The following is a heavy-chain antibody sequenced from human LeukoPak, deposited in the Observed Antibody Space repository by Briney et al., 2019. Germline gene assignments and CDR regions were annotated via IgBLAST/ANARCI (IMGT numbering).Heavy chain of an antibody. Sequence: SQTLSLTCTVSGGSISSGSYYWSWIRQPAGKGLEWIGCIYTSGSTNYNPSLKSRVTISVDTSKNQFSLKLSSVTAADTAVYYCARVTGYRIEDYFDYWGQGTLVTVSS. CDR1: GGSISSGSYY. CDR2: IYTSGST. CDR3: ARVTGYRIEDYFDY. V-gene: IGHV4-61*02. D-gene: IGHD6-13*01. J-gene: IGHJ4*02.